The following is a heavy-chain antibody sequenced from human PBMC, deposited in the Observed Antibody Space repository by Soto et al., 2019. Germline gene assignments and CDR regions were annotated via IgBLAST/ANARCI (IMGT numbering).Heavy chain of an antibody. D-gene: IGHD4-4*01. CDR2: VYYGGT. Sequence: SETLSLTCTVSGGSMSSNYWSWIRQSPAKGLEWIGFVYYGGTNYNPSFESRVTMSVDXXXXXXSXEXTXXXAADTAVYYCVSYRGAFYFDHWGQGTLVTVSS. J-gene: IGHJ4*02. CDR3: VSYRGAFYFDH. V-gene: IGHV4-59*01. CDR1: GGSMSSNY.